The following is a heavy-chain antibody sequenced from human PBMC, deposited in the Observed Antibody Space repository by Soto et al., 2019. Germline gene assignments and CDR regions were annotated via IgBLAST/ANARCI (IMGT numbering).Heavy chain of an antibody. CDR3: ARGRFLEWSKIRLFDY. J-gene: IGHJ4*02. CDR2: IYWDDDK. D-gene: IGHD3-3*01. CDR1: GFSLSTSGVG. Sequence: SGPTLVNPTQTLTLTCTFSGFSLSTSGVGVGWIRQPPGKALEWLALIYWDDDKRYSPSLKSRLTITKDTSKNQVVLTMTNMDPVDTATYYCARGRFLEWSKIRLFDYWGQGTLVTVSS. V-gene: IGHV2-5*02.